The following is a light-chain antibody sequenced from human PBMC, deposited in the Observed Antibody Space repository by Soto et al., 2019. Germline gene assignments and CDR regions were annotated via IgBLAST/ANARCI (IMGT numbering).Light chain of an antibody. CDR2: AVN. CDR3: SSYRSSDTLEV. V-gene: IGLV2-14*01. CDR1: SEDIGAYDY. Sequence: QSVLTQHASVSASPGQSIFISCTGTSEDIGAYDYVSWYQQHTGKAPKLILYAVNARPSGVSSRFSGSKSGNTASLTISGVQPDDEADYYCSSYRSSDTLEVFRTATKLTVL. J-gene: IGLJ1*01.